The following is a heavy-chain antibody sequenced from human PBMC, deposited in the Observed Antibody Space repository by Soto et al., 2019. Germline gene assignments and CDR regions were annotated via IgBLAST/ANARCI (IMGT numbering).Heavy chain of an antibody. J-gene: IGHJ3*01. V-gene: IGHV3-9*01. CDR1: GFTFDEYA. CDR2: ISWNSGNI. D-gene: IGHD2-2*01. CDR3: TKGASTSCFSAFDL. Sequence: EVQLVESGGGVVQPGRSLRLSCTASGFTFDEYAMNWVRQAPGKGLEWVSSISWNSGNIVYAYSVMGRFTISRDNAKTSLHLQMNSLRAEDTALYYCTKGASTSCFSAFDLWGQGTMVTVSS.